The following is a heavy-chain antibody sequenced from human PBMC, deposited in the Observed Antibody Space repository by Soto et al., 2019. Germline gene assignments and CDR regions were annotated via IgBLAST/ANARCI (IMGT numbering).Heavy chain of an antibody. CDR1: GGTFSTYA. V-gene: IGHV1-69*12. D-gene: IGHD5-18*01. CDR2: IIPMFGTA. J-gene: IGHJ4*02. CDR3: ASGIQLWLRRINNGYSG. Sequence: QVQLVQSGAEVKKHESSVKVSCKAPGGTFSTYAISWVRQAPGQGLEWMGGIIPMFGTANYAQRFQDRVTITADEPTNTVYMELSSLRSEDTSVYFCASGIQLWLRRINNGYSGWGQGTLVTVSS.